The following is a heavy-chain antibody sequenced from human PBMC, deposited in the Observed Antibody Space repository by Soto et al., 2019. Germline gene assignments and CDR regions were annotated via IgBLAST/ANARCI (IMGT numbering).Heavy chain of an antibody. V-gene: IGHV1-18*01. D-gene: IGHD1-26*01. Sequence: QVQLVQSGVEVKKHGASVKVSCKASGYTFSNYGISWVRQAPGQGLEWMGWFSSYNGDARYAQNLQGRVTITTDTSTSTAYMELWSLRSDATAVYYCAREDSGGLDYWGQGTLVTVSS. CDR1: GYTFSNYG. CDR3: AREDSGGLDY. J-gene: IGHJ4*02. CDR2: FSSYNGDA.